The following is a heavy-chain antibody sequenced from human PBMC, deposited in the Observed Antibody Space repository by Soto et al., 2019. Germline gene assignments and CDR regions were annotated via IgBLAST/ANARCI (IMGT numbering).Heavy chain of an antibody. CDR1: GFTFSSYA. CDR2: ISGSGGST. V-gene: IGHV3-23*01. CDR3: ARVKVGPKSNYYYYGMDV. J-gene: IGHJ6*02. D-gene: IGHD4-4*01. Sequence: PGGSLRLSCAASGFTFSSYAMSWVRRAPGKGLEWVSAISGSGGSTYFADSVKGRFYISRDNSKNMLYLQMNSLRAEDTAVYYCARVKVGPKSNYYYYGMDVWGQGTTVTVSS.